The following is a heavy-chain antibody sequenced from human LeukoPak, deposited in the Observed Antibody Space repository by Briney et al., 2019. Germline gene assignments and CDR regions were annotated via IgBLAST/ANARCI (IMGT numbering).Heavy chain of an antibody. CDR2: INPDSGAA. D-gene: IGHD2/OR15-2a*01. CDR1: GYIFIDHY. Sequence: ASVKVSCKASGYIFIDHYMHWVRQAPGQGLEWMGWINPDSGAANYAQKFQGGVTMTRDTSISTAYMELSRLRSDDTAVYYCARGYLYYFDYWGQGTLVTVSS. V-gene: IGHV1-2*02. J-gene: IGHJ4*02. CDR3: ARGYLYYFDY.